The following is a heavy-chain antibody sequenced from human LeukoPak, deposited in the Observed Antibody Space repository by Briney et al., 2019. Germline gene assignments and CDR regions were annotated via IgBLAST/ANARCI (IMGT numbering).Heavy chain of an antibody. J-gene: IGHJ4*02. V-gene: IGHV4-34*01. D-gene: IGHD2-15*01. CDR3: ASTRSGGSRLPIR. Sequence: PSETLSLTCAVYGGSFSGYYWSWIRQPPGKGLEWIGEINHSGSTNYNPSLKSRVTISVDTSKNQFSLKLSSVTAADTAVYYCASTRSGGSRLPIRWGQGTLVTVSS. CDR2: INHSGST. CDR1: GGSFSGYY.